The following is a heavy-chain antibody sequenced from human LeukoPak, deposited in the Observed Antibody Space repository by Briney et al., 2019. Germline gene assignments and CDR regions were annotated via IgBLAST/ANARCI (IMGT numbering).Heavy chain of an antibody. Sequence: ASVKVSCKASRYTFTGYYMHWVRQAPGQGLEWMGRINPNSGGTNYAQKFQGRVTMTRDTSISTAYMELSRLRSDDTAVYYCARASYYYDSSGYSYYFDYWGQGTLVTVSS. J-gene: IGHJ4*02. D-gene: IGHD3-22*01. CDR2: INPNSGGT. CDR1: RYTFTGYY. CDR3: ARASYYYDSSGYSYYFDY. V-gene: IGHV1-2*06.